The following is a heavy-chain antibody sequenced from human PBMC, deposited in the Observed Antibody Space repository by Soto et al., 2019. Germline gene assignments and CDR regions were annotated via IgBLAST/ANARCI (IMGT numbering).Heavy chain of an antibody. J-gene: IGHJ4*02. CDR3: ARDLDYYDSSGYNFDY. Sequence: GASVKVSFKASGYTFTSYYMHWVRQAPGQGLEWMGIINPSGGSTSYAQKFQGRVTMTRDTSTSTVYMELSSLRSEDTAVYYCARDLDYYDSSGYNFDYWGQGTLVTVSS. D-gene: IGHD3-22*01. CDR1: GYTFTSYY. CDR2: INPSGGST. V-gene: IGHV1-46*01.